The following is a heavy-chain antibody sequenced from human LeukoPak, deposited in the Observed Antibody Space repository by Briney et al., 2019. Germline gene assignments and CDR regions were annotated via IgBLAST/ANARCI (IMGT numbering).Heavy chain of an antibody. CDR3: ARLYYYDSSGYPVE. V-gene: IGHV4-4*07. D-gene: IGHD3-22*01. CDR2: IYTSGST. CDR1: GGSISSYY. Sequence: SETLSLTCTVSGGSISSYYWSWIRQPAGKGLEWIGRIYTSGSTNYNPSLKSRVTISVDTSKNQFSLKLSSVTAADTAVYYCARLYYYDSSGYPVEWGQGTLVTVSS. J-gene: IGHJ4*02.